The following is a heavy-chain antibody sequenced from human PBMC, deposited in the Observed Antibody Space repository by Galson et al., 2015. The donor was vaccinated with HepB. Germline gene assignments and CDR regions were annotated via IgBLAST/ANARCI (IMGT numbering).Heavy chain of an antibody. CDR1: GFTFSTYA. D-gene: IGHD2-2*01. J-gene: IGHJ6*02. CDR3: AKDHCSSASCYSYGMDV. CDR2: ILYDGSNQ. V-gene: IGHV3-30-3*01. Sequence: SLRLSCAASGFTFSTYAMHWVRQAPGKGLEWVAVILYDGSNQYYADSVKGRFTISRDNSSNTLYLQMNSLRAEDTAVYYCAKDHCSSASCYSYGMDVWGQGTTVTVSS.